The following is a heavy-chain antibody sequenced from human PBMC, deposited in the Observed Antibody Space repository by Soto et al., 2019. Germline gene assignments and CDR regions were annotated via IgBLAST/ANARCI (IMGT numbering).Heavy chain of an antibody. Sequence: PGESLKISCKGSGYSFITHWIAWVRQMPGEGLEWMGIINPADSDIRYSPSSQGQVTISVDKSINTAYLQWSSLKASDTATYYCTRPQSSGWYDFWGQGTLVTVSS. CDR1: GYSFITHW. CDR2: INPADSDI. J-gene: IGHJ5*01. D-gene: IGHD3-22*01. V-gene: IGHV5-51*01. CDR3: TRPQSSGWYDF.